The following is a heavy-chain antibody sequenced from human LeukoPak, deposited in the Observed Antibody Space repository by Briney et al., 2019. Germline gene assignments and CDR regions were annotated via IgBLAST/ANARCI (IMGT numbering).Heavy chain of an antibody. J-gene: IGHJ4*02. CDR2: IDGRSTDI. Sequence: GGSLRLSCAASGFTFSSSAISWVRQAPGQGLEWVSSIDGRSTDIYYADSVKGRFTISRDNAKNSLYLQMHSLRAEDTAVYYCARRGYYDSSGYDYWGQGTLVTVSS. CDR3: ARRGYYDSSGYDY. V-gene: IGHV3-21*01. D-gene: IGHD3-22*01. CDR1: GFTFSSSA.